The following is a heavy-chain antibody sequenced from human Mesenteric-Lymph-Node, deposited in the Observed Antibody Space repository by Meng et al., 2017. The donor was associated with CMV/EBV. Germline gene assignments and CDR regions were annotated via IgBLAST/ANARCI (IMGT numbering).Heavy chain of an antibody. CDR3: ARDRDTDWYSPFDY. Sequence: QVQLVQSGAEVKNPGASVRVSCKASGYTFIDYYINWVRQAPGQGLEWMGRINPKTGGRSYAQNFQGRVTMTRDTSINTAYMEVNRLNSDDTAMYYCARDRDTDWYSPFDYWGPGTLVTVSS. D-gene: IGHD3-9*01. CDR2: INPKTGGR. CDR1: GYTFIDYY. V-gene: IGHV1-2*06. J-gene: IGHJ4*02.